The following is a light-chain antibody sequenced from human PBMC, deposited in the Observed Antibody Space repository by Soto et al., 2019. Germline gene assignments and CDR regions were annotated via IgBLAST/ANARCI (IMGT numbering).Light chain of an antibody. CDR2: AAS. V-gene: IGKV1-39*01. CDR1: QTVTSY. Sequence: DVQMTQSPSSLSASVGDSLTLTCRASQTVTSYLNWYQQKPGKAPNLLIYAASSLHSGVPSRFSGAGSGTDFTLTISSLQSEDFAVYYCQQYNSWPLTFGGGTKVDI. J-gene: IGKJ4*01. CDR3: QQYNSWPLT.